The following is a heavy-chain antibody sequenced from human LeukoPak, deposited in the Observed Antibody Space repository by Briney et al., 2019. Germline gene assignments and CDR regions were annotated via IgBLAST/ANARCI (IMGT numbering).Heavy chain of an antibody. V-gene: IGHV3-74*01. J-gene: IGHJ5*02. CDR2: INSDGSST. CDR3: ARERRRSWFDP. Sequence: EGSLRLSCAASGFTFSSYWMHWVRQAPGKGLVWVSRINSDGSSTSYADSVKGRFTISRDNAKNTLYLQMNSLRAEDTAVYYCARERRRSWFDPWGQGTLVTVSS. CDR1: GFTFSSYW.